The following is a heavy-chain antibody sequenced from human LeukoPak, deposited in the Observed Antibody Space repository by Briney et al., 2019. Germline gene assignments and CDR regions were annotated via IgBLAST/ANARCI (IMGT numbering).Heavy chain of an antibody. CDR2: IIPIFGTA. CDR1: GGTFSSYA. CDR3: ARLSEGVDTAMAEPPDYYYYYMDV. J-gene: IGHJ6*03. V-gene: IGHV1-69*01. Sequence: SVKVSCKASGGTFSSYAISWVRQAPGQGLEWMGGIIPIFGTANYAQKFQGRVTITADEPTSTAYMELSSLRSEDTAVYYCARLSEGVDTAMAEPPDYYYYYMDVWGKGTTVTVSS. D-gene: IGHD5-18*01.